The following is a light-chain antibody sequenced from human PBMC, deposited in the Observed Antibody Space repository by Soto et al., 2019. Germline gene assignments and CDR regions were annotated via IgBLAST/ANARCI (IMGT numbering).Light chain of an antibody. CDR3: ISYAGSNKFV. J-gene: IGLJ1*01. CDR2: EIT. Sequence: QSVVTWPPSVSGYPAQSTTISCTGTSSGVGGYNLVTWYQQHPGKATQVVNYEITKRPSGVTDRFSGSKSGNTACLAGSGMQAEAEADYYGISYAGSNKFVFGTGTRVTVL. V-gene: IGLV2-8*01. CDR1: SSGVGGYNL.